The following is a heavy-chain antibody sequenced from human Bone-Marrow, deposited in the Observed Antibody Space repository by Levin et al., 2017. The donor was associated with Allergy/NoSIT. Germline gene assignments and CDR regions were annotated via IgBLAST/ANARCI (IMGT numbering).Heavy chain of an antibody. D-gene: IGHD3-10*01. CDR1: GFTFSSYW. J-gene: IGHJ6*02. CDR3: ARDKVRGSPYYYYYGMDV. CDR2: IKQDGSEK. Sequence: SCAASGFTFSSYWMSWVRQAPGKGLEWVANIKQDGSEKYYVDSVKGRFTISRDNAKNSLYLQMNSLRAEDTAVYYCARDKVRGSPYYYYYGMDVWGQGTTVTVSS. V-gene: IGHV3-7*01.